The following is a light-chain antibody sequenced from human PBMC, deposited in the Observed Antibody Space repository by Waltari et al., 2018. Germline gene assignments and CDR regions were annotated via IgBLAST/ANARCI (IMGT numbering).Light chain of an antibody. CDR1: QDINKN. CDR3: QHYENLPLT. J-gene: IGKJ4*01. CDR2: DAS. V-gene: IGKV1-33*01. Sequence: DIQKTQSPSSLSASVGDRVTITCQASQDINKNLNWFQQKPGKAPKVLIFDASSLRTGVPFRFSGSGSGTHFTFTISSLQPEDIATYYCQHYENLPLTFGGGTKVEIK.